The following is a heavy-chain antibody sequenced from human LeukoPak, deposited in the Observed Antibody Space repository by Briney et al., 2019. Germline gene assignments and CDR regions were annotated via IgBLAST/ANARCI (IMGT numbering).Heavy chain of an antibody. CDR3: AKNLEVFTVYYFDY. V-gene: IGHV3-23*01. D-gene: IGHD2-8*01. CDR1: GFSFSNYV. CDR2: VSNSGASA. Sequence: GASLRLSCAGSGFSFSNYVMTWVRQIPGKGLEWVSTVSNSGASAYYADSVKGRFTISRDNSKNTLYLQMNSLRAEDTAVYYCAKNLEVFTVYYFDYWGQGTLVTVSS. J-gene: IGHJ4*02.